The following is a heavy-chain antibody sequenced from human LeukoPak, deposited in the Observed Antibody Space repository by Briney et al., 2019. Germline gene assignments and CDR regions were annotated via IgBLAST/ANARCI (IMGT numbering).Heavy chain of an antibody. Sequence: PETLSLTCTVSGASLNNFNYCWGCVRPPPGNGLEWIGSINYSGATYYNASRKARVTTSVDTSENQLSPQVNSVTAADTAVYYCARHKGTEVAIPPLLDHWGQGTLVTVSS. J-gene: IGHJ4*02. CDR1: GASLNNFNYC. CDR3: ARHKGTEVAIPPLLDH. D-gene: IGHD2-21*01. V-gene: IGHV4-39*01. CDR2: INYSGAT.